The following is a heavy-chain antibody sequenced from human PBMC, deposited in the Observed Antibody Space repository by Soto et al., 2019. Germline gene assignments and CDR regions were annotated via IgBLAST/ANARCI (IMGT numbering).Heavy chain of an antibody. CDR2: INHSGST. D-gene: IGHD6-19*01. CDR1: GGSFSGYY. V-gene: IGHV4-34*01. CDR3: ARASSGWYSAGWFDP. J-gene: IGHJ5*02. Sequence: QVQLQQWGAGLLKPSETLSLTCAVYGGSFSGYYWSWIRQPPGKGLEWIGEINHSGSTNYNPSLKSRVTISVDTSKHQFSLKLSSVTAADTAVYYCARASSGWYSAGWFDPWGQGTLVTVSS.